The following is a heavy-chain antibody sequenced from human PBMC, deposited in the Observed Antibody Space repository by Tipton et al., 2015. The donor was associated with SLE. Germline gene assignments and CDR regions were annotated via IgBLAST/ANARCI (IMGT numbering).Heavy chain of an antibody. Sequence: RSLRLSCAASGFTFSSYAMHWVRQAPGKGLEWVAVISYDGSNKYYADSVKGRFTISRDNSKNTLYLQMNSLRAEDTAVYYGVATISDYYDSSGLDYWGQGTLVTVSP. CDR3: VATISDYYDSSGLDY. J-gene: IGHJ4*02. CDR1: GFTFSSYA. D-gene: IGHD3-22*01. V-gene: IGHV3-30*04. CDR2: ISYDGSNK.